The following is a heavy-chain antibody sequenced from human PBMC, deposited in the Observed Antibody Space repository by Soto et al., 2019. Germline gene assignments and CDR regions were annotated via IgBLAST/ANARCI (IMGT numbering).Heavy chain of an antibody. V-gene: IGHV4-31*03. CDR3: ARMVRSGSYLNWFDP. J-gene: IGHJ5*02. CDR1: GGSISGGGYC. D-gene: IGHD1-26*01. Sequence: LSLTCTVSGGSISGGGYCWSWHRQHPGKGLEWIGYIYYSGSTYYNPSLKSRVTISVDTSKNQFSLKLSTVTAADTAVYYCARMVRSGSYLNWFDPWGQGTLVTVSS. CDR2: IYYSGST.